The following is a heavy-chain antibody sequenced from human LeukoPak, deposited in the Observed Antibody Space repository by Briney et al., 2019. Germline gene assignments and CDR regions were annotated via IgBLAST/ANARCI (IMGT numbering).Heavy chain of an antibody. J-gene: IGHJ5*02. Sequence: PSETLSLTCTVSGGSISSYYWSWIRQPPGKGLEWIGYIYYSGSTSYNPSLKSRVPISVDTSKNQFSLKLSSVTAADTAVYYCARQYSYGSNWFDPWGQGTLVTVSS. CDR2: IYYSGST. CDR1: GGSISSYY. D-gene: IGHD5-18*01. V-gene: IGHV4-59*01. CDR3: ARQYSYGSNWFDP.